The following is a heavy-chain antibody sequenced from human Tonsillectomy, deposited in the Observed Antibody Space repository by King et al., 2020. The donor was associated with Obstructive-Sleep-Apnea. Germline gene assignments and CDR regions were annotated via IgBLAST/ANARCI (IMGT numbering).Heavy chain of an antibody. D-gene: IGHD1-26*01. CDR3: ARGTAIVGATSRAFDI. CDR1: GASISSYF. J-gene: IGHJ3*02. V-gene: IGHV4-4*07. Sequence: VQLQESGPGLVKPSETLPLTCTVSGASISSYFWSWIRQSAGKGLEWMGRMYTSGSTNYNPSLKSRVTMSGDTSKNQFSLKLNSVTAADTAVYYCARGTAIVGATSRAFDIWGQGTKVTVSS. CDR2: MYTSGST.